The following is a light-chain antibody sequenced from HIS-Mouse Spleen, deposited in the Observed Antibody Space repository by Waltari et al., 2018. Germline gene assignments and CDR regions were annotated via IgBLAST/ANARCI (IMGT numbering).Light chain of an antibody. V-gene: IGLV2-8*01. Sequence: QSALTQPPSASGSPGQSVTISCPGTSSDVGGYNYVPWYQQPPGKAPKLMIYEVSKRPSGVPDRFSGSKSGNTASLTVSGLQAEDEADYYCSSYAGSNNLGVFGTGTKVTVL. CDR3: SSYAGSNNLGV. J-gene: IGLJ1*01. CDR2: EVS. CDR1: SSDVGGYNY.